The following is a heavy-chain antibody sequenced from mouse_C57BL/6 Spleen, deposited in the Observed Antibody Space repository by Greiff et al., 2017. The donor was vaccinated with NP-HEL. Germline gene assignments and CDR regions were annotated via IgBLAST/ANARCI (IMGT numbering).Heavy chain of an antibody. D-gene: IGHD1-1*01. CDR2: IDPEDGET. Sequence: VQLQQSGAELVKPGASVKLSCTASGFNIKDYYMHWVKQRTEQGLEWIGRIDPEDGETKYAPKFQGKATITADTSSNTAYLQLSSLTSEDTAVYYCARKQYYGSSYGNYAMDYWGQGTSVTVSS. CDR1: GFNIKDYY. CDR3: ARKQYYGSSYGNYAMDY. V-gene: IGHV14-2*01. J-gene: IGHJ4*01.